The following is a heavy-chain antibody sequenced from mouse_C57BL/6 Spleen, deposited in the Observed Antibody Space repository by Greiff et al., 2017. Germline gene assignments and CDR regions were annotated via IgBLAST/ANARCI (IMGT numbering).Heavy chain of an antibody. CDR1: GYTFTSYW. CDR3: ARREDLLRHADY. V-gene: IGHV1-55*01. CDR2: IYPGSGST. Sequence: QVQLKQSGAELVKPGASVKMSCKASGYTFTSYWITWVKQRPGQGLEWIGDIYPGSGSTNYNEKFKSKATLTVDTSTSSAYMQLSSLTSEDSAVYYCARREDLLRHADYWGQGTTLTVSS. J-gene: IGHJ2*01. D-gene: IGHD1-1*01.